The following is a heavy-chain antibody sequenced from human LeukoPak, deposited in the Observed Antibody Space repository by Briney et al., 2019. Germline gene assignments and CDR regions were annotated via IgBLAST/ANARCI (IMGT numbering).Heavy chain of an antibody. D-gene: IGHD2-21*01. CDR3: AKGSRHIYDAFDF. J-gene: IGHJ3*01. V-gene: IGHV3-23*01. Sequence: GGSLRLSCAASGFTFRSYAMSWVRQAPGKGLEWVSTSSYTGDTASYADSVKGRFTGSRDNSRDTLFLQMNSLRAEDTAVFYCAKGSRHIYDAFDFWGQGTMVTVSS. CDR1: GFTFRSYA. CDR2: SSYTGDTA.